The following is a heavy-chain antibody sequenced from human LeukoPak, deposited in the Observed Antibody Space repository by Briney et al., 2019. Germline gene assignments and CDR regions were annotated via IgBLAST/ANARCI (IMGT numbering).Heavy chain of an antibody. J-gene: IGHJ2*01. D-gene: IGHD3-9*01. Sequence: GASVKVSCKASRGTFSNYAITWVRQAPGQGLEWMGGIMPIFGSTNYAQKFQDRVTLTADKSTSTTYMELSSLRSEDTAVYYCATCGYHDSESSNSHWFFNVWGRGTLVTVSS. CDR2: IMPIFGST. CDR1: RGTFSNYA. V-gene: IGHV1-69*06. CDR3: ATCGYHDSESSNSHWFFNV.